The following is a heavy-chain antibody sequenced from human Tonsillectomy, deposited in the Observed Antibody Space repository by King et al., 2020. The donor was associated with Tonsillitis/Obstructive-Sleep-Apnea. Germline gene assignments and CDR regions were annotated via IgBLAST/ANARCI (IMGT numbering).Heavy chain of an antibody. D-gene: IGHD3-10*01. CDR1: GFTVSSNY. Sequence: VQLVESGGGLIQPGGSLRLSCAASGFTVSSNYMSWVRQAPGKGLEWVSVIFSGGSTYYADSVKGPVTISRDNSKNTLYLQMNSLRAEDTAVYYCARDQDYGSGSYFHYYYYMDVWGKGTTVTVSS. J-gene: IGHJ6*03. V-gene: IGHV3-53*01. CDR2: IFSGGST. CDR3: ARDQDYGSGSYFHYYYYMDV.